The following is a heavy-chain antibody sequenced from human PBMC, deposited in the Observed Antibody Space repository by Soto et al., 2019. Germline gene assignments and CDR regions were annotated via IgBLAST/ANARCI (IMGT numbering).Heavy chain of an antibody. CDR1: GDALTSHD. D-gene: IGHD2-21*02. J-gene: IGHJ5*02. CDR3: ARDDGGNSGWFAP. V-gene: IGHV1-8*01. Sequence: ASVKVSCKASGDALTSHDLHWLRQATGQGLEWMGWMNPNSGKTGYAQKFQGRVTMTRNTSVNTAYIELSSLRSEDTAVYYCARDDGGNSGWFAPWGQGTQVTVSS. CDR2: MNPNSGKT.